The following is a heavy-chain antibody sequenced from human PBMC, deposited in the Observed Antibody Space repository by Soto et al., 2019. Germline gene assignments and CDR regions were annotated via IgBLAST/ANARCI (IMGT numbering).Heavy chain of an antibody. CDR1: RYTFTSYY. Sequence: GASVTVSCKASRYTFTSYYMHWVRQAPGQGLEWMGIINPSGGSTSYAQKFQGRVTMTRDTSTSTVYMELSSLRSEDTAVYHCARTIGSYTSGYFDYWGQGTLVNVSS. D-gene: IGHD1-26*01. J-gene: IGHJ4*02. CDR3: ARTIGSYTSGYFDY. CDR2: INPSGGST. V-gene: IGHV1-46*01.